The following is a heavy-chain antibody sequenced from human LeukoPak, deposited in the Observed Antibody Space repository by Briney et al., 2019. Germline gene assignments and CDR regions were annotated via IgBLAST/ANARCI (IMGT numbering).Heavy chain of an antibody. D-gene: IGHD1-14*01. CDR3: VKDNPLDY. CDR2: IRYDGSNK. Sequence: GGSLRLSCGASGFTFSNYGMLWVRQAPGKGLEWVAFIRYDGSNKLYADSVKGRFTISRDNSKNTPYLHINSLRAEDTAVYYCVKDNPLDYWGQGTLVIVSS. J-gene: IGHJ4*02. CDR1: GFTFSNYG. V-gene: IGHV3-30*02.